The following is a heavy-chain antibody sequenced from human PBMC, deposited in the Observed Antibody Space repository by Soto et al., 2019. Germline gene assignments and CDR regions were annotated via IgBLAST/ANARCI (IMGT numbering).Heavy chain of an antibody. CDR3: ARETSRGAFDI. CDR2: IYHSGST. J-gene: IGHJ3*02. V-gene: IGHV4-4*02. D-gene: IGHD2-2*01. CDR1: GGSTSSSNW. Sequence: QVQLQESGPGLVKPSGTLSLTCTVSGGSTSSSNWWSWVRQPPGKGLEWIGEIYHSGSTNYNTSLKSRVTISIDKSKNQFPLNLNSVTAADTAVYYCARETSRGAFDIWGQGTTVIVSS.